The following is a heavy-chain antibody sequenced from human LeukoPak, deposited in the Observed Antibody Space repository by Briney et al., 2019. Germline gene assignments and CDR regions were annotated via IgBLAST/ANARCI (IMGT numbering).Heavy chain of an antibody. CDR2: IYYSRST. Sequence: PSETLSLTCTGSGGSISSYYWSWIRQPPGKGLEWIGYIYYSRSTNYNPSLKSRVTISVDTSKNHFSLKLSSVTAADTAVYYCARVARNYDFWSGYVSGPSYFDYWGQGTLVTVSS. CDR3: ARVARNYDFWSGYVSGPSYFDY. V-gene: IGHV4-59*01. D-gene: IGHD3-3*01. J-gene: IGHJ4*02. CDR1: GGSISSYY.